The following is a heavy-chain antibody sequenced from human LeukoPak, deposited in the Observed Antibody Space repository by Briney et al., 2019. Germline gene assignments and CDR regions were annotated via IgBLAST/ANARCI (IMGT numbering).Heavy chain of an antibody. Sequence: PGGSLRLSCAASGFTVSSNYMSWVRQAPGKGLEWVSVIYSGGSTYYADSVKGRFTISRDNSKNTLYLQMNSLRAEDTAVHYCARESSSSWSQRGWFDPWGQGTLVTVSS. V-gene: IGHV3-66*01. J-gene: IGHJ5*02. CDR2: IYSGGST. CDR3: ARESSSSWSQRGWFDP. D-gene: IGHD6-13*01. CDR1: GFTVSSNY.